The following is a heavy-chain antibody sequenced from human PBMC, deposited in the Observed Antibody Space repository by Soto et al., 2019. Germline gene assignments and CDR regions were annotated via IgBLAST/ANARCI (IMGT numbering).Heavy chain of an antibody. CDR3: AGWFGEPLYFDY. D-gene: IGHD3-10*01. CDR2: IRSKPFGGTP. V-gene: IGHV3-49*04. CDR1: GLNFDDYA. Sequence: GGSLRLSCTVSGLNFDDYAMSWVRQAPGKGLEWVAFIRSKPFGGTPEYAASVQGRFRISRDGSESTAYLQLNRLTTEDTAVYYCAGWFGEPLYFDYWGRGTLVTVSS. J-gene: IGHJ4*02.